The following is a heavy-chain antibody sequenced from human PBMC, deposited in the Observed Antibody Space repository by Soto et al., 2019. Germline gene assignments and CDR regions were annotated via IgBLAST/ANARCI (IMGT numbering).Heavy chain of an antibody. D-gene: IGHD3-16*01. Sequence: ASVKVSCKASGYTFTSYAMHWVRQAPGQRLEWMGWINAGNGNTKYSQKFQGRVTITRDTSASTAYMELSSLRSEDTAVYYCARVIGGLYYFDYWGQGTLVPVSS. CDR1: GYTFTSYA. CDR3: ARVIGGLYYFDY. V-gene: IGHV1-3*01. CDR2: INAGNGNT. J-gene: IGHJ4*02.